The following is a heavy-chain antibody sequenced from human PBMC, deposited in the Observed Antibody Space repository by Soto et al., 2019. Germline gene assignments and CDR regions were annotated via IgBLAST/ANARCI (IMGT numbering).Heavy chain of an antibody. D-gene: IGHD3-16*01. V-gene: IGHV3-23*01. J-gene: IGHJ4*02. CDR3: AKDRRAGGNSAFYFDF. CDR1: GFKFSNYA. Sequence: RRLSCAASGFKFSNYAMSGVRQAPGKGLEWVSLISATGGGTYYADSVKGRFTISRDNSHNTLYLQVHSLTAEDTAVYYCAKDRRAGGNSAFYFDFWGQGAQVTVSS. CDR2: ISATGGGT.